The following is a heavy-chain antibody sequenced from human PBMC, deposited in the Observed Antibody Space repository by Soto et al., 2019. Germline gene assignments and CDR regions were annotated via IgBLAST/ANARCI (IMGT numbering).Heavy chain of an antibody. CDR2: IIPIFGTA. CDR1: GGTFSSYA. J-gene: IGHJ6*02. D-gene: IGHD2-15*01. CDR3: ARTVFRDIVVVVAAIPVRYYGMDV. Sequence: ASVKVSCKASGGTFSSYAISWVRQAPGQGLEWMGGIIPIFGTANYAQKFQGRVTITADESTSTAYMELSSLRSEDTAVYYCARTVFRDIVVVVAAIPVRYYGMDVWGQGTTVTVSS. V-gene: IGHV1-69*13.